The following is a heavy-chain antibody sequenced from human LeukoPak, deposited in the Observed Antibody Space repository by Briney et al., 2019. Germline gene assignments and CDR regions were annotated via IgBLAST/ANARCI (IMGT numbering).Heavy chain of an antibody. J-gene: IGHJ4*02. Sequence: GGSLRLSCAASGFNNVWMNWVRQPPGKGMEWVSSIDSSGRDTYYAGSVKGRFTISRDNAKNSLYLQMNSLRAEDTAVYYCARELAARQDLDYWGQGTLVTVSS. D-gene: IGHD6-6*01. CDR1: GFNNVW. CDR3: ARELAARQDLDY. CDR2: IDSSGRDT. V-gene: IGHV3-21*01.